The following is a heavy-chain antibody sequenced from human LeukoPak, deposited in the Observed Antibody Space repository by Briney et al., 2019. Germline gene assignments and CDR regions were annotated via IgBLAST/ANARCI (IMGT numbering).Heavy chain of an antibody. Sequence: GGSLRLSCAASGITFSGYGMTWVRQAPGKGLEWVSGINWSGVKTDYADSVKGRFTISRDNAKNSLSLQMSSLRADDTALYYCARGHSSGERGIWLDTWGQGTRVIVSS. J-gene: IGHJ5*02. CDR1: GITFSGYG. CDR3: ARGHSSGERGIWLDT. D-gene: IGHD3-22*01. CDR2: INWSGVKT. V-gene: IGHV3-20*04.